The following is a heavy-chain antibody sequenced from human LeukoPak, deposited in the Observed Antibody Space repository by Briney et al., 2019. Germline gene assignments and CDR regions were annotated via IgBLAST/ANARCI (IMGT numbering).Heavy chain of an antibody. Sequence: GGSLRLSCAASGFTFSSYWMHWVRQAPGKGLVWVSRINSDGSSTSYADSVKGRFTISRDNAKNTLYLQMNSLRAEDTAVYYCALGESTRPFDYWGQGTLVTVSS. V-gene: IGHV3-74*01. CDR1: GFTFSSYW. J-gene: IGHJ4*02. CDR3: ALGESTRPFDY. CDR2: INSDGSST. D-gene: IGHD3-10*01.